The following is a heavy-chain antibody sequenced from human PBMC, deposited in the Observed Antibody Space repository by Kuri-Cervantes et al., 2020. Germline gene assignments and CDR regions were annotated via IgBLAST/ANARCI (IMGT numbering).Heavy chain of an antibody. CDR3: ARMPHE. Sequence: SGPTLVKPTQTLALTCTFSGFSLSTGGMRVSWIRQPPGKALEWLARIDWDDDKFYRTSLKTRLAISKDTSKNQVVLTMTNMDPVDTATYYCARMPHEWGQGILVTVSS. J-gene: IGHJ4*02. V-gene: IGHV2-70*04. CDR1: GFSLSTGGMR. CDR2: IDWDDDK.